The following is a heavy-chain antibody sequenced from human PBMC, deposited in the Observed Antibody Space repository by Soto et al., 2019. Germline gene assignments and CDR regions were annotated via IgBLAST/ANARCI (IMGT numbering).Heavy chain of an antibody. V-gene: IGHV3-30*18. D-gene: IGHD6-13*01. J-gene: IGHJ4*02. Sequence: PGGSLRLSCAASGLTFTSYSMNWVRQAPGKGLEWVAVISYDGSKKDYGDSVKGRFTISRDNSKNTLHLQMNSLRAEDTAMYYCAKDLFYSNRANYFDYWGQGILVTVSS. CDR2: ISYDGSKK. CDR3: AKDLFYSNRANYFDY. CDR1: GLTFTSYS.